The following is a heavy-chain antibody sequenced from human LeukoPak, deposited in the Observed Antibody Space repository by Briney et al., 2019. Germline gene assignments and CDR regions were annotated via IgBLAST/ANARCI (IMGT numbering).Heavy chain of an antibody. CDR1: GFTVSSNF. V-gene: IGHV3-53*01. Sequence: PGGSLRLSCAASGFTVSSNFLSWVRQAPGKGLEWVSVIYSGGKTYYADSVKDRFTISRDNSKNTLYLQMNSLRAEDTAVYYCARGADRWNYFDYWGQGTLVTVSS. CDR3: ARGADRWNYFDY. D-gene: IGHD4-23*01. CDR2: IYSGGKT. J-gene: IGHJ4*02.